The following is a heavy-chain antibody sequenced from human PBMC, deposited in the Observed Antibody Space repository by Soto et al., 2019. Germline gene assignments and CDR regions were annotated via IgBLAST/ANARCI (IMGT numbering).Heavy chain of an antibody. CDR3: ARAGYSYGTGYYFDY. J-gene: IGHJ4*02. CDR2: IYYSGST. CDR1: GGSISSYY. D-gene: IGHD5-18*01. Sequence: PSETLSLTCTVSGGSISSYYWSWIRQPPGKGLEWIGYIYYSGSTNYNPSLKSRVTMSLHTSKNQFSLNLSSVTAADTAVYYCARAGYSYGTGYYFDYWGQGTLVTVSS. V-gene: IGHV4-59*01.